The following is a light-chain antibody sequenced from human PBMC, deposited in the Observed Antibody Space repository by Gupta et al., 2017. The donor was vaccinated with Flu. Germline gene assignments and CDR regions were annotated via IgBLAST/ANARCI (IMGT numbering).Light chain of an antibody. J-gene: IGKJ4*01. CDR1: QRIGNN. CDR2: AGF. CDR3: RRGDETDLT. Sequence: DIQMTQSPSFLSSSVGDRVTITCRASQRIGNNLNWYQQKPGKAPKLLIYAGFSLQHAVPSRSSGRGPGTXFSLTVXRLQLTNFPTNYFRRGDETDLTFGXGTKVEI. V-gene: IGKV1-39*01.